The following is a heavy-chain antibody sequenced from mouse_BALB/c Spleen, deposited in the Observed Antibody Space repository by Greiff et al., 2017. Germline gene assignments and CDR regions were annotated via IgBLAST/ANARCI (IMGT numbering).Heavy chain of an antibody. CDR3: ARNDYFDY. J-gene: IGHJ2*01. CDR2: IYPYNGGT. V-gene: IGHV1S29*02. CDR1: GYTFTDYN. Sequence: QLQQSGPELVKPGASVKISCKASGYTFTDYNMHWVKQSHGKSLEWIGYIYPYNGGTGYNQKFKSKATLTVDNSSSTAYMELRSLTSEDSAVYYCARNDYFDYWGQGTTLTVSS.